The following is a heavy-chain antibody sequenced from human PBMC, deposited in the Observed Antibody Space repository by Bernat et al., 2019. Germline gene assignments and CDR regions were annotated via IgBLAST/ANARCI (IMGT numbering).Heavy chain of an antibody. CDR3: ARAGDWYYYYMDV. D-gene: IGHD7-27*01. Sequence: EVQLEESGGGLVQPGGSLRLSCAASGFTFNTYWMSWVRQAPGKGLEWGSYISSSSSYIYYADSVKGRFTISRDNAKNSLYLQMNSLRAEDTAVYYCARAGDWYYYYMDVWGKGTTVTVSS. CDR2: ISSSSSYI. CDR1: GFTFNTYW. V-gene: IGHV3-21*05. J-gene: IGHJ6*03.